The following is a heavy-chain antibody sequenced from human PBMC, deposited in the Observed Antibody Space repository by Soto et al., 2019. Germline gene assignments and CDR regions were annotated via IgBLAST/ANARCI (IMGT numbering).Heavy chain of an antibody. D-gene: IGHD2-15*01. V-gene: IGHV1-69*06. CDR1: GGTFSTYT. CDR2: IIPIFGTP. CDR3: ARGLECRGYCLDKPTWFGP. Sequence: QVQLVQSGAEVKKSGSSVKVSCKASGGTFSTYTFSWVRQAPGQGLEWMGRIIPIFGTPYYAQKFQGRVTITADKSTSTVYMELSSLGSDDTAVYVFARGLECRGYCLDKPTWFGPWGQGTLVTVSS. J-gene: IGHJ5*02.